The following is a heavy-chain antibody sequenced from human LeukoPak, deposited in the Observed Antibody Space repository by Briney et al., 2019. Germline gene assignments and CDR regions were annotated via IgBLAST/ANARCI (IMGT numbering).Heavy chain of an antibody. CDR3: ARVSVISLAGHNDY. CDR1: GFTFGDYG. J-gene: IGHJ4*02. D-gene: IGHD6-19*01. V-gene: IGHV3-20*04. CDR2: LNWNGGST. Sequence: GSLRLSCAASGFTFGDYGMSWVRQAPGKGLEWVSSLNWNGGSTSYADSVKGRFTISRDNAKNSLFLQMNGLRAEDTAFYFCARVSVISLAGHNDYWGQGTLVTVSS.